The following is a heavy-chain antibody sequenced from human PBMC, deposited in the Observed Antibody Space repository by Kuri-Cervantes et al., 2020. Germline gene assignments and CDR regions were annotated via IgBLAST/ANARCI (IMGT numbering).Heavy chain of an antibody. J-gene: IGHJ4*02. CDR2: ITLYNGNT. CDR1: GYTFTCCS. Sequence: ASVKVSCKASGYTFTCCSLHWLQQAPGQGLERMRWITLYNGNTNYAKKFQGRVTITTDESTSTAYMELSSLRSEDTAVYYCAREGAAARYFDYWGQGTLVTVSS. D-gene: IGHD6-13*01. CDR3: AREGAAARYFDY. V-gene: IGHV1-68*01.